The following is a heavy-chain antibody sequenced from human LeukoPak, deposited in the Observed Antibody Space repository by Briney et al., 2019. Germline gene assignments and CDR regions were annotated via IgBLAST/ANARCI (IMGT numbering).Heavy chain of an antibody. J-gene: IGHJ6*02. Sequence: PGGSLRLSCAASVFTFNDYAMHWVRQAPWKGLEWVSGISWNSGTKGYADSVKGRFTISRDNAKNSLYLQMNSLRGEDAALYYCAVLHYYAMDVWGQGTTVTVSS. CDR2: ISWNSGTK. CDR3: AVLHYYAMDV. V-gene: IGHV3-9*01. CDR1: VFTFNDYA. D-gene: IGHD2-8*01.